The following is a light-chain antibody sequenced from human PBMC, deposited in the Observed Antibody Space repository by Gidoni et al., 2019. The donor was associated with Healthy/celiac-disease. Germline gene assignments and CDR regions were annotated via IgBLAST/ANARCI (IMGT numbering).Light chain of an antibody. CDR1: QSVSSY. Sequence: LTQSPATLSSSPGERATLSCRASQSVSSYLAWYQQKPGQAPRLLIYDASNRATGIPARFSGSGSGTDFTLTISRLEPEDFAVYFCQLRSNWPKTFGQGTKVEIK. J-gene: IGKJ1*01. CDR2: DAS. V-gene: IGKV3-11*01. CDR3: QLRSNWPKT.